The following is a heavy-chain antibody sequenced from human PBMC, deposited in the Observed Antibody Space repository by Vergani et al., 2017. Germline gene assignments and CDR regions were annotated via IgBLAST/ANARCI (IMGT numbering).Heavy chain of an antibody. J-gene: IGHJ4*02. CDR2: ISSSGSTI. D-gene: IGHD3-10*01. CDR1: GFTFSHYY. Sequence: QVQLVESGGGLVKPGGSLRLSCAASGFTFSHYYMSWIRPAPGKGLEWVSYISSSGSTIYYADSVKGRFTISRDNAKNSLYLQMNILTAEDAAVYYCAGNPQSYYANFDYWGQGTLVTVSS. CDR3: AGNPQSYYANFDY. V-gene: IGHV3-11*01.